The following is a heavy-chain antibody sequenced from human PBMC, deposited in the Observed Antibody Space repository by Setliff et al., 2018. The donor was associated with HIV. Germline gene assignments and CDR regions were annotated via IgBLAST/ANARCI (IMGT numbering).Heavy chain of an antibody. V-gene: IGHV3-11*04. CDR1: GFTFSDHY. CDR3: ARDVAGTGFADF. D-gene: IGHD6-19*01. J-gene: IGHJ4*02. Sequence: PGGSLRLSCAASGFTFSDHYMNWVRQAPGKGLEWVSYISSSGSTIQYADSVNGRFIISRDNAKDSLHLQMNSLRVEDTAVYHCARDVAGTGFADFWGQGTLVTVSS. CDR2: ISSSGSTI.